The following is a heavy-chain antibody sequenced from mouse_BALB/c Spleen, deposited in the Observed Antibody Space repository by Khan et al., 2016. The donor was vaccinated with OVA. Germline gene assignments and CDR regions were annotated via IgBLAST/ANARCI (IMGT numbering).Heavy chain of an antibody. V-gene: IGHV1-77*01. CDR2: IYPGSGSI. Sequence: QMQLKESGPELVKPGASVKMSCKASGYSFTDYIISWVKRRTGQGLQWIGEIYPGSGSIYSNEKFKGQATLTADKSSNTAYLQLSSLTSEDSAVYFCARRDYGSSYPGFVYWGQGTLVTVSA. D-gene: IGHD1-1*01. J-gene: IGHJ3*01. CDR1: GYSFTDYI. CDR3: ARRDYGSSYPGFVY.